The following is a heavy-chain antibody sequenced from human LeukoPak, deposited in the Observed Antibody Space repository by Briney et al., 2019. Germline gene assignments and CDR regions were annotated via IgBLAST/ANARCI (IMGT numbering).Heavy chain of an antibody. CDR1: GYSFTSYW. CDR2: IYPGDSDT. J-gene: IGHJ4*02. V-gene: IGHV5-51*01. D-gene: IGHD2-21*02. Sequence: GESPKISCKGSGYSFTSYWIGWVRQMPGKGLEWMGIIYPGDSDTRYSPSFQGQVTISADKSISTASLQWSSLKASDTAMYYCARVVTASLFDYWGQGTLVTVSS. CDR3: ARVVTASLFDY.